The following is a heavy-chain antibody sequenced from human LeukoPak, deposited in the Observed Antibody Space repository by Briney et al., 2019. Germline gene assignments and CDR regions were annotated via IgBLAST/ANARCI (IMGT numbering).Heavy chain of an antibody. CDR3: ARVKYYYDSSGYSQNFDY. V-gene: IGHV4-59*01. Sequence: PSEALSLTCTVSGGSISSYYWSWIRQPPGKGLEWMGYIYYSGSTNYNPSLKSRVTISVDTSKNQFSLKLSYVTAADTAVYYCARVKYYYDSSGYSQNFDYWGQGTLVTVSS. CDR1: GGSISSYY. CDR2: IYYSGST. J-gene: IGHJ4*02. D-gene: IGHD3-22*01.